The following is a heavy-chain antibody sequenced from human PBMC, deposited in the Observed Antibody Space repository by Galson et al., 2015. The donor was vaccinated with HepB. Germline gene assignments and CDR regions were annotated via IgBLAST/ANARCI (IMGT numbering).Heavy chain of an antibody. Sequence: SGAEVKKPGESLRISCKGSGYSFTSYWISWVRQMPGKGLEWMGRIDPSDSYTNYSPSFQGHVTISADKSISTAYLQWSSLKASDTAMYYCARLLATGFRYYYYGMDVWGQGTTVTVSS. V-gene: IGHV5-10-1*01. CDR2: IDPSDSYT. J-gene: IGHJ6*02. D-gene: IGHD5-12*01. CDR3: ARLLATGFRYYYYGMDV. CDR1: GYSFTSYW.